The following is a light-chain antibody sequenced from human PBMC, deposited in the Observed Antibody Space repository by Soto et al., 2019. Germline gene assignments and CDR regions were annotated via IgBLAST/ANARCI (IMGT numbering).Light chain of an antibody. CDR3: QQYVSIPLT. CDR2: GAS. V-gene: IGKV3-20*01. J-gene: IGKJ4*01. CDR1: QSVGTY. Sequence: EIVLTQSPGTLSLSPGERATLSCRASQSVGTYLAWYQQKPGLAPRLLIYGASSRATGIPDRFSGSGSGTGFTLTISRLEPEDFAVYHCQQYVSIPLTFGGGTKVDIK.